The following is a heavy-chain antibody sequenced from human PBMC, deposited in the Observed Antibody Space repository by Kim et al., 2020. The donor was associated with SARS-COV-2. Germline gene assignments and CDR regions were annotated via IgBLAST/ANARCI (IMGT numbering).Heavy chain of an antibody. J-gene: IGHJ4*02. V-gene: IGHV4-59*01. CDR3: ARGEGKSEGFDY. CDR1: GGSISSYY. CDR2: IYYSGST. Sequence: SETLSLTCTVSGGSISSYYWSWIRQPPGKGLEWIGYIYYSGSTNYNPSLKSRVTISVDTSKNQFSLKLSSVTAADTAVYYCARGEGKSEGFDYWGQGTLVTVSS.